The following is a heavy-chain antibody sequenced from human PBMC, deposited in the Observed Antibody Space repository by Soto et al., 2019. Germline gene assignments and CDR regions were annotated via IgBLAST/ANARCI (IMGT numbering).Heavy chain of an antibody. CDR1: GYTFTSYG. V-gene: IGHV1-18*01. D-gene: IGHD6-6*01. CDR3: ARSNSVSIAVDFYGMDV. J-gene: IGHJ6*04. CDR2: ISANNGYT. Sequence: QAQLVQSGAEVKKPGASVKVSCKASGYTFTSYGIGWVRQAPGQGREWMGWISANNGYTKYAQKLQGRLTITTDTSTSTGYMELWSLTSDDTAVYYCARSNSVSIAVDFYGMDVWGEGTTVTVSS.